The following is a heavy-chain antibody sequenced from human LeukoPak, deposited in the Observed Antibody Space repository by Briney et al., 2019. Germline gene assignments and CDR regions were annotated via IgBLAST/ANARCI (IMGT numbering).Heavy chain of an antibody. CDR1: GYSISSGYY. V-gene: IGHV4-38-2*02. CDR2: IYHSGST. J-gene: IGHJ6*03. D-gene: IGHD6-19*01. CDR3: ARDRIAVAGTDYYYYMDV. Sequence: SETLSLTCTVSGYSISSGYYWGWIRQPPGKGLEWIRSIYHSGSTYYNPSLKSRVTISVDTSKNQFSLKLSSVTAADTAVYYCARDRIAVAGTDYYYYMDVWGKGTTVTISS.